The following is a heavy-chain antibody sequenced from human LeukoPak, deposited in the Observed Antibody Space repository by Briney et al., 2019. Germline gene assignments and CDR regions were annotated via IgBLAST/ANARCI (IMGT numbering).Heavy chain of an antibody. CDR2: ISGSGGST. CDR1: GFTFSSYA. Sequence: PGGSLRLSCAASGFTFSSYAMSWVRQAPGKGLEWVSAISGSGGSTYYADSVKGRFTISRDNSKNTLYLQMNSLRAEDTAVYYCAKDLRHLGGYSYSFDYWGQGTLVTVSS. V-gene: IGHV3-23*01. CDR3: AKDLRHLGGYSYSFDY. J-gene: IGHJ4*02. D-gene: IGHD5-18*01.